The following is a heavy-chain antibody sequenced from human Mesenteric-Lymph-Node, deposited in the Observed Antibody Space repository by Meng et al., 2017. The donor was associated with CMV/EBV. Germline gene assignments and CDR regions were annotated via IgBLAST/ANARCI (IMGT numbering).Heavy chain of an antibody. J-gene: IGHJ5*02. V-gene: IGHV4-39*07. D-gene: IGHD2-2*01. CDR3: ARGLVGYCSSTSCYSQFDP. Sequence: GSLRLSCTVSGGSIKSSNYFWGWIRQPPGKGLEWIGSIFYSGSSYYSPSFKSRVTMSVDTSRNQFSLKLSSVTAADTAVYYCARGLVGYCSSTSCYSQFDPWGQGTLVTVSS. CDR1: GGSIKSSNYF. CDR2: IFYSGSS.